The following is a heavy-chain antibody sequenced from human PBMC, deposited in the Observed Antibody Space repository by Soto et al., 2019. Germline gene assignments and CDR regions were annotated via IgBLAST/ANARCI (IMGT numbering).Heavy chain of an antibody. Sequence: SVKVSCKASGGTFSSYAISWVRQAPGQGLEWMGGIIPIFGTANYAQKFQGRVTITADESTSTAYMELSSLRSGDTAVYYCARDGEHVDTAIPGQQWLARGFDYWGQGTLVTVSS. CDR2: IIPIFGTA. CDR1: GGTFSSYA. CDR3: ARDGEHVDTAIPGQQWLARGFDY. V-gene: IGHV1-69*13. J-gene: IGHJ4*02. D-gene: IGHD5-18*01.